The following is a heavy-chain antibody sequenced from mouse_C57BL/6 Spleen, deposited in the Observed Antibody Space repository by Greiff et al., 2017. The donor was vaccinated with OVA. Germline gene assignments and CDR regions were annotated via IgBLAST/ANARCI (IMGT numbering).Heavy chain of an antibody. CDR3: ARGAYGSSYDYAMDY. D-gene: IGHD1-1*01. CDR1: GYTFTSYT. Sequence: VKLQESGAELARPGASVKMSCKASGYTFTSYTMHWVKQRPGQGLEWIGYINPSSGYTKYNQKFKDKATLTADKSSSTAYMQLSSLTSEDSAVYYCARGAYGSSYDYAMDYWGQGTSVTVSS. CDR2: INPSSGYT. J-gene: IGHJ4*01. V-gene: IGHV1-4*01.